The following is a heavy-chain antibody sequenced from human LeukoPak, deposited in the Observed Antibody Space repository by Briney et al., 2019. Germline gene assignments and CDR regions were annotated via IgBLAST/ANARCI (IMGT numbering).Heavy chain of an antibody. V-gene: IGHV1-69*05. CDR1: GGTFSSYA. CDR2: IIPIFGTA. D-gene: IGHD5-24*01. Sequence: GSSVKVSCKASGGTFSSYAISWVRQAPGQGLEWMGGIIPIFGTANHAQKFQGRVTITTDESTSTAYMELSSLRSEDTAVYYCATSRAGRRDGYNLIYWGQGTLVTVSS. CDR3: ATSRAGRRDGYNLIY. J-gene: IGHJ4*02.